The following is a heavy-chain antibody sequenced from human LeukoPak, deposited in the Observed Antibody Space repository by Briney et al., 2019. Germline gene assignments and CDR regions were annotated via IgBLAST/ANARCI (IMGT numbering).Heavy chain of an antibody. CDR3: ARGRGFDAFDI. CDR2: IYNSGSI. Sequence: SETLSLTCTVSGGSINSRNYYWSWIRQPPGKGLEWIGYIYNSGSINYNPSLKSRVTISVDTSKNQFSLKLSSVTAADTALYYCARGRGFDAFDIWGQGTVVTVSS. CDR1: GGSINSRNYY. D-gene: IGHD5-12*01. V-gene: IGHV4-61*01. J-gene: IGHJ3*02.